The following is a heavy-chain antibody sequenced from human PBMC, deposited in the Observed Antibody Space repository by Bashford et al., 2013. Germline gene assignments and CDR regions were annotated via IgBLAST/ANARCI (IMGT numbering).Heavy chain of an antibody. Sequence: SETLSLTCTVSGGSTSNYCWSWIRQPPRKGLEWIGEINHSGSTNYNPSLKSRVTISVDTSKNQFSLKLSSVTAADTAVYYCARAIVVVPAAIHLYYYYGMDVWGQGTTVTVSS. J-gene: IGHJ6*02. CDR3: ARAIVVVPAAIHLYYYYGMDV. V-gene: IGHV4-34*01. CDR1: GGSTSNYC. CDR2: INHSGST. D-gene: IGHD2-2*01.